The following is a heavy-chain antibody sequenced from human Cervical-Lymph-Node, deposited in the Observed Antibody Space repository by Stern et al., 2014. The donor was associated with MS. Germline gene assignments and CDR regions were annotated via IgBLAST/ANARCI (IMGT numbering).Heavy chain of an antibody. CDR3: ARNRLPNIVGTTSWDY. CDR2: ISSSSSFI. Sequence: EDQLVESGGGLVKPGGSLRLSCAASGFTFNDYIMNWVRQAPGEGLEWVSSISSSSSFIYYADSVKGRFTISRDNAENSLLLQMNSLRAEDTAVYYCARNRLPNIVGTTSWDYWGQGTLVTVSS. J-gene: IGHJ4*02. V-gene: IGHV3-21*01. CDR1: GFTFNDYI. D-gene: IGHD1-26*01.